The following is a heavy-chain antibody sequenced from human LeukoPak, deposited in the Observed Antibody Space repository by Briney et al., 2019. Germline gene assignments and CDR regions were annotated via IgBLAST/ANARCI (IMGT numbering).Heavy chain of an antibody. CDR3: ASAPEPREGLFATRRFDY. Sequence: PSETLPLTCTVSGYSISSGYYWGWIRQPPGKGLEWIGSIYHSGSTNYNPSLKSRVTISVDTSKNQFSLKLSSVTAADTAVYYCASAPEPREGLFATRRFDYWGQGTLVTVSS. CDR2: IYHSGST. J-gene: IGHJ4*02. V-gene: IGHV4-38-2*02. D-gene: IGHD5-24*01. CDR1: GYSISSGYY.